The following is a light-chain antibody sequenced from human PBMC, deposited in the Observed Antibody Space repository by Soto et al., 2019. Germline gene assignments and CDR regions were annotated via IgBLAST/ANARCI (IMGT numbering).Light chain of an antibody. CDR1: QGISNY. CDR2: GAS. J-gene: IGKJ5*01. Sequence: DSQINQCPSAISATVENTVTITSLASQGISNYLAWFQQKPGKVPKRLIYGASSLQSGVPSRFSGTGSGTEFPLTISSLQPEDFATYYCLQHNSYPPTFGQGTRLEIK. V-gene: IGKV1-17*03. CDR3: LQHNSYPPT.